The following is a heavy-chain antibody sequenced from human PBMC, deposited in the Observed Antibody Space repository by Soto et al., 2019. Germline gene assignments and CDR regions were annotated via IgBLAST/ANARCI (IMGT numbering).Heavy chain of an antibody. D-gene: IGHD6-13*01. Sequence: VXPVKVSSKASGYPFTSYYMHWVRQSPGQGLEWMGIINPSGGSTSYAQKFQGRVTMTRDTSTSTVYMELSSLRSEDTAVYYCARDKEGIAADGTGYYGMDVWGQGTTVTVSS. J-gene: IGHJ6*02. V-gene: IGHV1-46*01. CDR1: GYPFTSYY. CDR2: INPSGGST. CDR3: ARDKEGIAADGTGYYGMDV.